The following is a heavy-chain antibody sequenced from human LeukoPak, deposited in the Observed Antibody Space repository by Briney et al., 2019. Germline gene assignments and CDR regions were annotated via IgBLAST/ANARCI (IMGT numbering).Heavy chain of an antibody. Sequence: PSETLSLTCTVSGGPISSSSYYWGWIRQPPGKRLEWIGSIHYSGRTYDNPSLKSRVTISLDTSKNHFSLKLSFVTAADTAVYYCARPLGYCSGGSCYGDAFDIWGQGTMVTVSS. CDR3: ARPLGYCSGGSCYGDAFDI. V-gene: IGHV4-39*02. CDR2: IHYSGRT. D-gene: IGHD2-15*01. CDR1: GGPISSSSYY. J-gene: IGHJ3*02.